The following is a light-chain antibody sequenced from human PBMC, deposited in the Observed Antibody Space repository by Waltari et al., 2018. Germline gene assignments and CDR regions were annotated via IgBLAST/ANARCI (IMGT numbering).Light chain of an antibody. CDR2: KAS. CDR3: QHYSMYPYT. J-gene: IGKJ2*01. CDR1: QSISGW. Sequence: DIQMTQSPSTLSASVGDRVTITCRASQSISGWLAWYQQKPGKAPNLLIYKASTLQSGVPSRFSGSGSGTEFTLTISSLQPDDFATYYCQHYSMYPYTFGQGTKVDIK. V-gene: IGKV1-5*03.